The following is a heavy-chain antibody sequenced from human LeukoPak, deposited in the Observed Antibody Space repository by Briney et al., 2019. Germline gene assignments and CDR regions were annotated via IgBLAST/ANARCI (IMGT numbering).Heavy chain of an antibody. V-gene: IGHV4-4*07. D-gene: IGHD2-8*01. CDR3: ARHYTSGFNYFDP. CDR2: IYTSGST. Sequence: KPSETLSLTCTVSGGSISSYYWSWIRQPAGKGLEWIGRIYTSGSTNYNPSLKNRVTMSVDTSKNQLPLRLSSVTAADTAVYYCARHYTSGFNYFDPWGQGTLVTVSS. CDR1: GGSISSYY. J-gene: IGHJ5*02.